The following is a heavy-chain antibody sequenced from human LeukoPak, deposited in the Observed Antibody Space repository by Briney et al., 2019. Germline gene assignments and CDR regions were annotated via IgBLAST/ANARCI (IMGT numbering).Heavy chain of an antibody. CDR3: AREGTIFGVVTPFDY. D-gene: IGHD3-3*01. J-gene: IGHJ4*02. V-gene: IGHV3-30-3*01. CDR1: GFTFTTYS. Sequence: QPGRSLSLSCAASGFTFTTYSIHWVRQAPGKGLEWVAVISSDGSNKYYAHSVKGRFTVSRDNSKNTLYLQMNSLRAEDTAVYYCAREGTIFGVVTPFDYWGQGTLVTVSS. CDR2: ISSDGSNK.